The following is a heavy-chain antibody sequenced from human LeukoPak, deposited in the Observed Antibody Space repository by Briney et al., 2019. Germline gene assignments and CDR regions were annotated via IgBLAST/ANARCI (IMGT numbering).Heavy chain of an antibody. V-gene: IGHV3-30*18. D-gene: IGHD5-18*01. CDR1: GFTFSSYG. Sequence: GGSLRLSCAASGFTFSSYGMHWVRQAPGKGLEWVAGISYDGGNKYHADSVKGRFTISRDNSKNTLYLQMNSLRAEDTAVYYCAKDGWVQLWSIYYWGQGTLVTVPS. CDR3: AKDGWVQLWSIYY. J-gene: IGHJ4*02. CDR2: ISYDGGNK.